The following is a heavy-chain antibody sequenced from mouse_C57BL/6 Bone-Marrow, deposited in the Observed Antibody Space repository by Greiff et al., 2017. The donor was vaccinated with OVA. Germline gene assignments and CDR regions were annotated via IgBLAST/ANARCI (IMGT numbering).Heavy chain of an antibody. V-gene: IGHV1-54*01. CDR2: INPGSGGT. J-gene: IGHJ2*01. D-gene: IGHD1-1*01. Sequence: QVQLQQSGAELVRPGTSVKVSCKASGYAFTNYLIEWVKQRPGQGLEWIGVINPGSGGTNYNEKFKGKATLTADKSSSTAYMQLSSLTSEDSAVYYCARLARGDFDYWGQGTTLTVSS. CDR1: GYAFTNYL. CDR3: ARLARGDFDY.